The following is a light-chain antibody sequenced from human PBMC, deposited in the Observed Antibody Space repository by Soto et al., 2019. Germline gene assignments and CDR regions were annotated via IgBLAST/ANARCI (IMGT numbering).Light chain of an antibody. CDR2: AAS. V-gene: IGKV1-39*01. Sequence: DIQMTQSPSSLSASVGDRVTITCRTSHSISIYLNWYQQKPGKAPKLLIYAASSLQSGVPSRFSGSGSGTDFTLTISSLQPGDFATYYCQQSYNTPWTFGQGTKVDIK. CDR3: QQSYNTPWT. J-gene: IGKJ1*01. CDR1: HSISIY.